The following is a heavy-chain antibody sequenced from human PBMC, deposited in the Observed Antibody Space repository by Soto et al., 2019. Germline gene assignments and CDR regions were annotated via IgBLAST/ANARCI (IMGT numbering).Heavy chain of an antibody. CDR2: IYYSGST. CDR3: ARRLNYGSGSQLDP. Sequence: SETLSLTCTVSGGSISSGGYYWSWIRQHPGKGLEWIGYIYYSGSTYYNPSLKSRVTISVDTSKNQFSLKLSSVTAADTAVYYCARRLNYGSGSQLDPWGQGTLVTVSS. J-gene: IGHJ5*02. V-gene: IGHV4-31*03. CDR1: GGSISSGGYY. D-gene: IGHD3-10*01.